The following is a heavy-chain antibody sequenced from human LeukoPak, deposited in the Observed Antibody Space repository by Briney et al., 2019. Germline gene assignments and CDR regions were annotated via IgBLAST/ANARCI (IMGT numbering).Heavy chain of an antibody. J-gene: IGHJ4*02. D-gene: IGHD3-22*01. CDR3: ARDPYYYDSSGYSP. CDR1: GFTFSSYA. CDR2: ISGSGGST. V-gene: IGHV3-23*01. Sequence: GGSLRLSCAASGFTFSSYAMSWVRQAPGKGLEWVSAISGSGGSTYYADSVKGRFTISRDNSKNSLYPQMNSLRAEDTAVYYCARDPYYYDSSGYSPWGQGTLVTVSS.